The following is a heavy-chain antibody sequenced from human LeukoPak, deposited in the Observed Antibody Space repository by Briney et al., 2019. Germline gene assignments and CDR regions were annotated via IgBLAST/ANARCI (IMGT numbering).Heavy chain of an antibody. CDR2: MYYTGSP. CDR3: ARQLGFCSSTSCFSWFDP. CDR1: GGSISSYY. J-gene: IGHJ5*02. V-gene: IGHV4-59*08. D-gene: IGHD2-2*01. Sequence: SETLSLTCTISGGSISSYYWSWIRQLPGEGLEWIAYMYYTGSPKYNPSLKSRVTMSVDTSKNQFSLKVTSVTAADTAVYYCARQLGFCSSTSCFSWFDPWGQGTLVTVSS.